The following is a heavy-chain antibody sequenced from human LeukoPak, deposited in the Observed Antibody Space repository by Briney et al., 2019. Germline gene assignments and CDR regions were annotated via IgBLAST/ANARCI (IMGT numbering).Heavy chain of an antibody. J-gene: IGHJ4*02. CDR3: ASYLSVATIDS. V-gene: IGHV3-7*01. D-gene: IGHD5-12*01. CDR2: IKQDGSEK. Sequence: GGSLRLSCAASGFTFSSHWMTWVRQAPGKGLEWVANIKQDGSEKYYVDSVKGRFTISRDNAKNSLYLQMNSLRAEDTALYYCASYLSVATIDSWGQGTLVTVSS. CDR1: GFTFSSHW.